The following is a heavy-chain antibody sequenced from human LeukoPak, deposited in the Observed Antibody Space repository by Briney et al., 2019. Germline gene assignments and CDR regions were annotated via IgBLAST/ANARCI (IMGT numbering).Heavy chain of an antibody. Sequence: GSLRLSCAASGFTVSSNYMSWVRQAPGKGLEWVSVIYSGGSTYYADSVKGRFTISRDNAKNSLYLQMNSLRAEDTAVYYCARDYLGDFGAFDIWGQGTMVTVSS. J-gene: IGHJ3*02. CDR2: IYSGGST. CDR3: ARDYLGDFGAFDI. V-gene: IGHV3-66*01. D-gene: IGHD2-21*01. CDR1: GFTVSSNY.